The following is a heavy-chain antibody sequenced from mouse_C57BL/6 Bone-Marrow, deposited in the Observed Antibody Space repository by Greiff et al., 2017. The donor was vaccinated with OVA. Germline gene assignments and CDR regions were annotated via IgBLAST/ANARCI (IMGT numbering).Heavy chain of an antibody. V-gene: IGHV1-55*01. J-gene: IGHJ1*03. D-gene: IGHD1-3*01. CDR1: GYTFTSYW. Sequence: QVQLKQSGAELVKPGASVKMSCKASGYTFTSYWITWVKQRPGQGLEWIGDIYPGSGSTNYNEKFKSKATLTVDTSSSTAYMQLSSLTSEDSAVYYCARDHLYYWYFDVWGTGTTVTVSS. CDR3: ARDHLYYWYFDV. CDR2: IYPGSGST.